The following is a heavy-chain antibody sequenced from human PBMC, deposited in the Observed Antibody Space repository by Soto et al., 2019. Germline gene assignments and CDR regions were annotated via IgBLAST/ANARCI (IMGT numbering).Heavy chain of an antibody. CDR2: INAGNGDT. CDR1: GYTFADSA. CDR3: ARDGWVTTLTFDK. Sequence: QVQFVQSGAEVKKPGASVKVSCKASGYTFADSAIHWVRQAPGQSLEWMGWINAGNGDTKYSKKFQGIVTLTTDTSASTAYMDINSLTTADTAVYYCARDGWVTTLTFDKWGQGTLVIVSS. V-gene: IGHV1-3*01. D-gene: IGHD4-17*01. J-gene: IGHJ4*02.